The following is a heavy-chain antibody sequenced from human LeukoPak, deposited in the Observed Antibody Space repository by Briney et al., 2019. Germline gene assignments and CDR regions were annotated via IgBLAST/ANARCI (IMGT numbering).Heavy chain of an antibody. CDR1: GFTFSSYA. CDR2: ISYDGSNK. Sequence: GGSLRLSCAASGFTFSSYAMHWVRQAPGKGLEWVAVISYDGSNKYYADSVKGRFTISRDNSKNTLYLQMNSLRAEDTAVYYCARGPNNWNPIFDYWGQGTLVTVSS. V-gene: IGHV3-30-3*01. D-gene: IGHD1-20*01. J-gene: IGHJ4*02. CDR3: ARGPNNWNPIFDY.